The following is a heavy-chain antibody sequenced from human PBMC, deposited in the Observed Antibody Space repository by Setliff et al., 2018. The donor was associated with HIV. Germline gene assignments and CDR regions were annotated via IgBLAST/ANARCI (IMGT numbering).Heavy chain of an antibody. J-gene: IGHJ4*02. Sequence: PSETLSLTCDVSGGPFSGYYWNWIRQPPGKGLEWIGYIYSSGSTNYNPSLKSRVTISVDTSKNQFSLKLSSVTAADTAVYYCARHVGYSSSSLDYWGQGTLVTVSS. CDR2: IYSSGST. V-gene: IGHV4-59*08. CDR3: ARHVGYSSSSLDY. CDR1: GGPFSGYY. D-gene: IGHD6-6*01.